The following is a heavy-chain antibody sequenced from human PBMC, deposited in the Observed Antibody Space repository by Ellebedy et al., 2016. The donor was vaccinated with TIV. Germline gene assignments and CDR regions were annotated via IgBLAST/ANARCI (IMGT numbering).Heavy chain of an antibody. CDR2: IDHTGRS. Sequence: SETLSLXXAVFGDVFSAWSWSWVRQPPGKVLEWIGDIDHTGRSNNNPSLKSRISMSMDTSRKQLSLKLSSVTAADTAVYYCARAGPTVTTLDLDSWGQGTLVTVSS. CDR3: ARAGPTVTTLDLDS. V-gene: IGHV4-34*10. J-gene: IGHJ4*02. D-gene: IGHD4-17*01. CDR1: GDVFSAWS.